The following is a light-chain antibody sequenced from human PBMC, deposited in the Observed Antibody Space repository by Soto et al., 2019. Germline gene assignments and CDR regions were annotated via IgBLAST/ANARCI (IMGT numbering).Light chain of an antibody. CDR3: CSFTSITTYV. Sequence: QSLLTQPASVSGSLGQSITISCTGTSSDVGAYNYVSWYQQQPGKAPKLMISEVSNRPSGVSNRFSGPKSGNTASLIISGLQAEDEADYYCCSFTSITTYVFGNGTKVTV. V-gene: IGLV2-14*01. CDR1: SSDVGAYNY. J-gene: IGLJ1*01. CDR2: EVS.